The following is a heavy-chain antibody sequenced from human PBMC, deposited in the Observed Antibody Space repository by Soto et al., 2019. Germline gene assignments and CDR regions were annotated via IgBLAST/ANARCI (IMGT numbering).Heavy chain of an antibody. CDR2: ISAYNGNT. J-gene: IGHJ4*02. CDR3: ASGWFGEFVYQFDY. CDR1: GYTFTSYG. D-gene: IGHD3-10*01. Sequence: QVQLVQSGAEVKKPGASVKVSCKPSGYTFTSYGITWVRQAPGQGLEWMGWISAYNGNTNYAQKFQGRVTMTTDTSTTPAYMERRSLGSDDTAVYDCASGWFGEFVYQFDYWGQGTLVTVSS. V-gene: IGHV1-18*01.